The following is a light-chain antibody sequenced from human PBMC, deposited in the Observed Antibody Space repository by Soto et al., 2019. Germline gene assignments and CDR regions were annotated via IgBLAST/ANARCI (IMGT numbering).Light chain of an antibody. Sequence: SYELTQPPSVSVAPGKPASISCGGNNIGSKGVHWYQQKPGQAPVLVIYSDTDLPPVIPERFSGSNSANLATLTISRVAAGDEADYYCQVWDSGSAHVVFGEGTKVTVL. J-gene: IGLJ2*01. CDR3: QVWDSGSAHVV. CDR2: SDT. CDR1: NIGSKG. V-gene: IGLV3-21*04.